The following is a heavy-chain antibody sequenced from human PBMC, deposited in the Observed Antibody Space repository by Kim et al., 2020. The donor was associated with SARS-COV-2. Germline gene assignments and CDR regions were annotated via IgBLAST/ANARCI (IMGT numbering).Heavy chain of an antibody. D-gene: IGHD3-22*01. CDR1: GYTFTSYA. V-gene: IGHV1-3*01. CDR2: INAGNGNT. CDR3: ARRWVNYYDSSGYLDYYYGMDV. Sequence: ASVKVSCKASGYTFTSYAMHWVRQAPGQRLEWMGWINAGNGNTKYSQKFQGRVTITRDTSASTAYMELSSLRSEDTAVYYCARRWVNYYDSSGYLDYYYGMDVWGQGTTVTVSS. J-gene: IGHJ6*02.